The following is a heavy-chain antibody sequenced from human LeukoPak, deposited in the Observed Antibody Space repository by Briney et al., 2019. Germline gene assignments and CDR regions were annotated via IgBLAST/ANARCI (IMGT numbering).Heavy chain of an antibody. CDR3: ARESLMSIYFDR. CDR2: VYYSGST. J-gene: IGHJ4*02. V-gene: IGHV4-59*12. Sequence: SETLSLTCTVSGGSISSYYWSWIRQPPGKGLEWIGYVYYSGSTNYNPSLKSRVTISVDTSKNQFSLKLSSVTAADTAVYYCARESLMSIYFDRWGQGTLVTVSS. D-gene: IGHD2-8*01. CDR1: GGSISSYY.